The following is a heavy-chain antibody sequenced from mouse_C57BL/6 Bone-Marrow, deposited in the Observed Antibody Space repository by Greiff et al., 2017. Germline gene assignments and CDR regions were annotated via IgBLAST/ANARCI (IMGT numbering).Heavy chain of an antibody. D-gene: IGHD1-1*01. Sequence: EVQVVESGGGLVKPGGSLKLSCAASGFTFSSYAMSWVRQTPEKRLEWVATISDGGSYTYYPDNVKGRFTISRDNAKNNLYLQMSHLKSEDTAMYYCARDHAFITPFAYWGQGTLVTVSA. J-gene: IGHJ3*01. CDR3: ARDHAFITPFAY. CDR2: ISDGGSYT. V-gene: IGHV5-4*01. CDR1: GFTFSSYA.